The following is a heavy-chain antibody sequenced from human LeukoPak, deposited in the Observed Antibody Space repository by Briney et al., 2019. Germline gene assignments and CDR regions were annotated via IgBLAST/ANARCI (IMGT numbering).Heavy chain of an antibody. V-gene: IGHV4-34*01. CDR3: AKSGSYYGSTSG. CDR2: INHSGST. J-gene: IGHJ4*02. CDR1: GGSFSGYY. Sequence: SETLSLTCAVYGGSFSGYYWSWIRQPPGKGLEWIGEINHSGSTNYNPSLKSRVTISVDTSKNQFSLKLSSVTAADTAVYYCAKSGSYYGSTSGWGQGTLVTVSP. D-gene: IGHD3-10*01.